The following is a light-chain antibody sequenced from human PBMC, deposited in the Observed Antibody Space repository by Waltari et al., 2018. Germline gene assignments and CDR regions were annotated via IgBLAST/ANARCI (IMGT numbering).Light chain of an antibody. Sequence: QSILTQPPSASGPPGQRVTFSCSGNSSNIGSNPVNWYQHLPGTAPNLLIYKSFQRHSGVPDRFSGATSGTSASLAISGLQSEDEADYYCAVWDDSLNGHIFGTGTKVTVL. CDR2: KSF. V-gene: IGLV1-44*01. CDR1: SSNIGSNP. J-gene: IGLJ1*01. CDR3: AVWDDSLNGHI.